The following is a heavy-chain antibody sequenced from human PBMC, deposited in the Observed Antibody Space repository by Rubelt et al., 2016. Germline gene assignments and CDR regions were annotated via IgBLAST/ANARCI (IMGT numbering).Heavy chain of an antibody. CDR3: ARGVLNSFDI. CDR2: TYRMSP. D-gene: IGHD1-7*01. Sequence: QVQLQQSGPGLVKPSQTLSVTCAISGDSVSSNSAAWNWIRQSPSRGLEWLGRTYRMSPDYAVSVKSRITSRTDKPKNQFSLQLNSVTPEDTAVYYCARGVLNSFDIWGLGTMVTVSS. V-gene: IGHV6-1*01. CDR1: GDSVSSNSAA. J-gene: IGHJ3*02.